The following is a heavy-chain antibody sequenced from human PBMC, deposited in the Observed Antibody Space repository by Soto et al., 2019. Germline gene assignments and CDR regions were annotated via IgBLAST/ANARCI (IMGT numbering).Heavy chain of an antibody. CDR1: GFTFSSYG. V-gene: IGHV3-23*01. CDR3: AKASSWYPYFDF. Sequence: PGGSLRLSCTASGFTFSSYGMNWVRQAPGKGLEWVSGITASGGSTYYADSVKGRFTISRDNSKNTLHLQMNSLRAEDTAVYYCAKASSWYPYFDFWGQGTLVTVSS. D-gene: IGHD6-13*01. J-gene: IGHJ4*02. CDR2: ITASGGST.